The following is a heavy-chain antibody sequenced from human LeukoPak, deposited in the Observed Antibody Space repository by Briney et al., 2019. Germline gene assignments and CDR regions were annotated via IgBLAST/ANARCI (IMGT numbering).Heavy chain of an antibody. V-gene: IGHV3-30*02. Sequence: PGGSLRLSCAASGFTFSSYGMHWVRRAPGKGLEWVAFIRYDGSNKYYADSVKGRFTISRDNSKNTLYLQMNSLRAEDTAVYYCAKDPRRGVGFVGATFDYWGQGTLVSVSS. CDR2: IRYDGSNK. D-gene: IGHD1-26*01. CDR3: AKDPRRGVGFVGATFDY. CDR1: GFTFSSYG. J-gene: IGHJ4*02.